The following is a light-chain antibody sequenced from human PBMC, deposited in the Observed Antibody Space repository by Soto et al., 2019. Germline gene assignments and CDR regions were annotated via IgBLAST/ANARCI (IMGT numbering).Light chain of an antibody. J-gene: IGKJ1*01. CDR1: HSISSW. Sequence: DIQMTQSPSTLSASVGDRVTITCRASHSISSWLAWYQQKPGKAPKLLIYKASSLESGVPSRFSGSGSGTEFALTISSLQPDDFATYYCRQYNSYWTFGQGTKVAIK. CDR3: RQYNSYWT. CDR2: KAS. V-gene: IGKV1-5*03.